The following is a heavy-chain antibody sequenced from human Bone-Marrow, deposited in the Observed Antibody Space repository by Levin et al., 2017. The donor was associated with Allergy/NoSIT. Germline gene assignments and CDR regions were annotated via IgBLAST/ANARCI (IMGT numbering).Heavy chain of an antibody. D-gene: IGHD2-15*01. V-gene: IGHV5-51*01. CDR2: VYPADSDA. CDR1: GYSFISYW. CDR3: AKIDSHSGYGMNV. J-gene: IGHJ6*02. Sequence: GGSLRLSCQGSGYSFISYWIAWVRQMPGKGLEWMGSVYPADSDATYNPSFLGQVSLSVDKSLKTAYLQWSRLKPSGTAMYYCAKIDSHSGYGMNVWGQGTTVTVSS.